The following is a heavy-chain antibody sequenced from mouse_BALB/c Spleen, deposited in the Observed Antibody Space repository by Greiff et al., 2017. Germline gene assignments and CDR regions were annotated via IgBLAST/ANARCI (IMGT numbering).Heavy chain of an antibody. CDR3: ARCALYDYDRNYYAMDY. D-gene: IGHD2-4*01. J-gene: IGHJ4*01. V-gene: IGHV1-26*01. CDR2: INPNNGDT. CDR1: GYTFTDYY. Sequence: VQLKQSGPELVKPGASVKMSCKASGYTFTDYYMKWVKQSHGKSLEWIGDINPNNGDTFYNQKFKGKATLTVDKSSSTAYMQLNSLTSEDSAVYYCARCALYDYDRNYYAMDYWGQGTSVTVSS.